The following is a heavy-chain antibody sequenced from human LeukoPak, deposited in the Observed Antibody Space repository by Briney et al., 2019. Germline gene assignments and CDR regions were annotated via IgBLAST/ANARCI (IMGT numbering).Heavy chain of an antibody. D-gene: IGHD3-10*01. V-gene: IGHV1-8*02. J-gene: IGHJ4*02. Sequence: ASVKVSCKASGYTFTSYSINWVRQATGQGLEWMGWMNPNSGNTGYAQKFQGRVTMTRNTSISTAYMELSSLRSEDTAVYYCARGGRLLWFGEPAGISGFDYWGQGTLVTVSS. CDR3: ARGGRLLWFGEPAGISGFDY. CDR1: GYTFTSYS. CDR2: MNPNSGNT.